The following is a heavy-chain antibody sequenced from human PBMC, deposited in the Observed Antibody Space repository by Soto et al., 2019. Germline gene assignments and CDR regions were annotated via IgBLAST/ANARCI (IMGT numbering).Heavy chain of an antibody. J-gene: IGHJ4*02. V-gene: IGHV3-23*01. CDR1: VFTFSSFA. Sequence: GSLRLSCGASVFTFSSFAMSWVRQAPGKGLEWVSSISGSGESTYYADSVKGRLSISRDNSKNTLYLQMNSLRAEDTAVYYCAKRREGGYYIFDYWGQGTPVTVSS. CDR3: AKRREGGYYIFDY. D-gene: IGHD3-10*01. CDR2: ISGSGEST.